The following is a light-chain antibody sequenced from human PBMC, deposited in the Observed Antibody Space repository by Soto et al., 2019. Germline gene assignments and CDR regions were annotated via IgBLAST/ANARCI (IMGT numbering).Light chain of an antibody. V-gene: IGKV1-27*01. CDR2: AAS. CDR3: QKYNSAPFT. J-gene: IGKJ3*01. Sequence: EMTQSPSSLSASVGDSVTITCRASQGISNYLAWYQQTPGQIPKLLIYAASTLPSGIPSRFSGSGSGTVFTLTISSLQPEDFAAYYCQKYNSAPFTFGPGTKVDLK. CDR1: QGISNY.